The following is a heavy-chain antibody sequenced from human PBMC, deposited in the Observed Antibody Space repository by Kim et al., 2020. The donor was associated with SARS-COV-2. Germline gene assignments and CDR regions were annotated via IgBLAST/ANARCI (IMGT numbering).Heavy chain of an antibody. J-gene: IGHJ6*02. Sequence: LKSRVTISVDTSKNQFSLKLGSVTAADTAVYYCARAVANPLYYYYYGMDVWGQGTTVTVSS. CDR3: ARAVANPLYYYYYGMDV. V-gene: IGHV4-59*01.